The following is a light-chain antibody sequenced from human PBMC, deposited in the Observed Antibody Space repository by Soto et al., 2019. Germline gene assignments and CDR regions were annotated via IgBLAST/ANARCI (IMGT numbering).Light chain of an antibody. J-gene: IGKJ1*01. CDR3: HQDDTWWT. CDR1: QSVSSN. CDR2: GVS. Sequence: EIVMTQSPATLSVSPGERATLSCRASQSVSSNLSWYQQIPGQAPTLLIYGVSSRATSVPGRCSGSGSGTDFPLTISSLQPEDFAVYYCHQDDTWWTFGQGTKVDIK. V-gene: IGKV3-15*01.